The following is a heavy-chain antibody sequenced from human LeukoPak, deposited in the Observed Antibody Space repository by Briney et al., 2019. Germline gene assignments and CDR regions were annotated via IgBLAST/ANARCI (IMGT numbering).Heavy chain of an antibody. V-gene: IGHV1-2*02. CDR3: ARDQEYYGSGNYLFDY. CDR2: INPNSGGT. J-gene: IGHJ4*02. Sequence: ASVKVSCKASGYTFTGYYMHWVRQAPGQGLEWMGWINPNSGGTNYAQKFQGRVTMTRDTSTSTAYMELSRLRSDDTAVYYCARDQEYYGSGNYLFDYWGQGTLVTVSS. CDR1: GYTFTGYY. D-gene: IGHD3-10*01.